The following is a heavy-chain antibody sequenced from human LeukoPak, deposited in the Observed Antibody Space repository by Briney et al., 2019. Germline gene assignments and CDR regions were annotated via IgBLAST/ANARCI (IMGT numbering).Heavy chain of an antibody. V-gene: IGHV1-3*01. CDR1: GYTFTSYA. D-gene: IGHD6-19*01. CDR3: ARVLAVAGSPGGYYYYGMDV. CDR2: INAGNGNT. J-gene: IGHJ6*02. Sequence: ASVKVSCKASGYTFTSYAMHWVRQAPGQRLEWMGWINAGNGNTKYSQKFQGRVTITRDTSASTAYMELSSLRSEDTAVYYCARVLAVAGSPGGYYYYGMDVWGQGTTVTVSS.